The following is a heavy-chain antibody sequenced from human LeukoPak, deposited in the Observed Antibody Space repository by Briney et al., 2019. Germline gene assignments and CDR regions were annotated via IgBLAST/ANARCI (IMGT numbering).Heavy chain of an antibody. V-gene: IGHV3-23*01. CDR2: ISGSGGST. CDR1: GFTFSSYA. D-gene: IGHD3-10*01. J-gene: IGHJ5*02. Sequence: GGSLRLSCAASGFTFSSYAMSWVRQAPGKGREWVSAISGSGGSTYYADSVKGRFTISRDNSKNTLYLQMNSLRAEDTAVYYCAKDPITMVRGVIVNWFDPWGQGTLVTVSS. CDR3: AKDPITMVRGVIVNWFDP.